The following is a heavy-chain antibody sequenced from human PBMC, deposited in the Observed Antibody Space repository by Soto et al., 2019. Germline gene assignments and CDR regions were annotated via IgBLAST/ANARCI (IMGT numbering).Heavy chain of an antibody. CDR3: ARDGGTAMVQQNYYYYYYGMDV. CDR2: IWYDGSNK. J-gene: IGHJ6*02. D-gene: IGHD5-18*01. CDR1: GFTFSSYG. Sequence: QVQLVESGGGVVQPGRSLRLSCAASGFTFSSYGMHWVRQAPGKGLEWVAVIWYDGSNKYYADSVKGRFTISRDNSKNTLYLQMNSLRAEDTAVYYCARDGGTAMVQQNYYYYYYGMDVWGQGTTVTVSS. V-gene: IGHV3-33*01.